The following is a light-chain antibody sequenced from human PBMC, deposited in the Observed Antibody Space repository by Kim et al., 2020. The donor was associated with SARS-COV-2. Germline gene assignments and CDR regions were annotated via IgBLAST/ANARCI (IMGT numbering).Light chain of an antibody. J-gene: IGLJ3*02. CDR1: SSDVGGYNY. Sequence: SALTQPASVSGSPGQSITISCTGTSSDVGGYNYVSWYQQHPGKAPKLMIYDVSNRPSGVSNRFSGSKSGNTASLTISGLQAEDVADYYCSSYTSSSTWVLGGGTQLTV. V-gene: IGLV2-14*03. CDR3: SSYTSSSTWV. CDR2: DVS.